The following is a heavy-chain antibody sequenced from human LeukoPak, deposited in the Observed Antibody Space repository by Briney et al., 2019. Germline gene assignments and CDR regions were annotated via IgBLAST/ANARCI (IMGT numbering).Heavy chain of an antibody. J-gene: IGHJ4*02. V-gene: IGHV1-18*01. CDR3: SRSGPGSCSGGSCYSNY. D-gene: IGHD2-15*01. CDR1: GYTFTNFG. CDR2: ISAYNGNT. Sequence: ASVKVSCKASGYTFTNFGISWVRQAPGQGLEWMGWISAYNGNTNYAQKLQGRIAMTTDTSTSTAYMELRSLRSDDTAVYYCSRSGPGSCSGGSCYSNYWGQGTLVTVSS.